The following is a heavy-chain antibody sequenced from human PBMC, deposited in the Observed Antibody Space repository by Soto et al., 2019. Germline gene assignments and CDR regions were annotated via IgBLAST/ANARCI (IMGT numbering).Heavy chain of an antibody. CDR2: IYFSGST. CDR3: ARGTSWSGMDV. Sequence: SETLSLTCTVSGGSISSFSWSWIRQPPGKGLDWIGYIYFSGSTNYNPSLKSRVTISVDTSKNQFSLKLSSVTAADTAVYYCARGTSWSGMDVWGQGTTVTVSS. CDR1: GGSISSFS. J-gene: IGHJ6*02. V-gene: IGHV4-59*01. D-gene: IGHD2-2*01.